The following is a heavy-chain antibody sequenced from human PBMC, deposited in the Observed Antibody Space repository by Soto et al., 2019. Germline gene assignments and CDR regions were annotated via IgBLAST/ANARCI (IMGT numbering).Heavy chain of an antibody. Sequence: EVQLLESGGGLEQPGGSLRLSCAASGFTFRSYGMSWVRQAPGKGLEWVSGVSAGGDITYYTGSVKGRFTISRDNSKNTLYLQMNNLRAEDTAVYYCAKGDAMDVWGQGTTVTVSS. CDR1: GFTFRSYG. J-gene: IGHJ6*02. CDR3: AKGDAMDV. CDR2: VSAGGDIT. V-gene: IGHV3-23*01.